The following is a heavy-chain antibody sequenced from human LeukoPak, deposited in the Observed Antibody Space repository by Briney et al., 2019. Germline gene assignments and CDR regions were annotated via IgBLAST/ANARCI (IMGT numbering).Heavy chain of an antibody. CDR2: LSGRGSSS. CDR3: ARAGGVDPFDY. CDR1: GFTFSRFA. J-gene: IGHJ4*02. V-gene: IGHV3-23*01. D-gene: IGHD1-26*01. Sequence: GGSLRLSCAASGFTFSRFAMNWVRQAPGKGLEWVSSLSGRGSSSYYADSVKGRFTISRDNSRSTLFLQMSSLRAEDTAIYYCARAGGVDPFDYWGQGTLVTVSS.